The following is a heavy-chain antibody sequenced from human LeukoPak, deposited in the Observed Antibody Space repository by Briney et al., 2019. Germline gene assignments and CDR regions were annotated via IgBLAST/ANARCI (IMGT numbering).Heavy chain of an antibody. D-gene: IGHD2-2*02. CDR3: ARTHCSRTSCYMDACDI. V-gene: IGHV1-2*02. Sequence: ASVKVSCKASEYTFTGYYMHWVRQAPGQGLEWMGWINPNSGGTNYAQKFQGRVTMTRDTSISTAYMELSRLRSDDTAVYYCARTHCSRTSCYMDACDICGQGTMVTVSS. J-gene: IGHJ3*02. CDR1: EYTFTGYY. CDR2: INPNSGGT.